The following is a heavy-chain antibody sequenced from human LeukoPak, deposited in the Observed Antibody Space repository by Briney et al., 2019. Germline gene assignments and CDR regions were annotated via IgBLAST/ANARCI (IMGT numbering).Heavy chain of an antibody. J-gene: IGHJ6*02. CDR3: ARVRCSSTSCPWYYGMDV. V-gene: IGHV1-18*01. D-gene: IGHD2-2*01. CDR1: GYTFTSYG. Sequence: ASVKVSCKASGYTFTSYGISWVRQAPGQGLEWMGWISAYNGNTNYAQKLQGRVTMTTDTSTSTAYMELRSLRSDDTAVYYCARVRCSSTSCPWYYGMDVWGQGTTVTVSS. CDR2: ISAYNGNT.